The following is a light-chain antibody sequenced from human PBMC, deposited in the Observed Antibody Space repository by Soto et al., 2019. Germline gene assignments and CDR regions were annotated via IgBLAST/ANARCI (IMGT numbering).Light chain of an antibody. CDR2: GAS. J-gene: IGKJ3*01. CDR1: QSLSSDS. CDR3: QEYGSSLLFT. V-gene: IGKV3-20*01. Sequence: NVWTQFPDTLSLSPGDRATLSCRAIQSLSSDSLAWYQHIPGQAPRLLIYGASSRANGIPDRFSGSGSGTDFTLTISCLEPEDFAVYYCQEYGSSLLFTFGPGTKVDIK.